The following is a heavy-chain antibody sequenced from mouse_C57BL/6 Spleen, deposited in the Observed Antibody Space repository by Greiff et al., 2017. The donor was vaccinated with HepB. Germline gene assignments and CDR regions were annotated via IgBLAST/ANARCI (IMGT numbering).Heavy chain of an antibody. J-gene: IGHJ2*01. CDR3: ARKGYDGYFDY. CDR2: IYPRDGST. V-gene: IGHV1-78*01. Sequence: QVQLQQSDAELVKPGASVKISCKVSGYTFTDHTIHWMKQRPEQGLEWIGYIYPRDGSTKYNEKFKSKATLTVDTSSSTAYMQLSSLTSEDSAVYYCARKGYDGYFDYWGQGTTLTVSS. CDR1: GYTFTDHT. D-gene: IGHD2-3*01.